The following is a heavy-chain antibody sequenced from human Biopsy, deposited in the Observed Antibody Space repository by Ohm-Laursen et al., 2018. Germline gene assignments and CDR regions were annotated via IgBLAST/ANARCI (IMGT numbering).Heavy chain of an antibody. J-gene: IGHJ4*02. CDR1: GASIEDYY. CDR3: ARQDGYLGYEY. D-gene: IGHD5-24*01. CDR2: INYRGNT. Sequence: SETLSLTCTVSGASIEDYYWTWIRQAPGKTLEWIASINYRGNTNYNPSLKSRVTMSAHTSTNQFSLRLSSVTAADTAVYYCARQDGYLGYEYWGQGALVTVSS. V-gene: IGHV4-59*08.